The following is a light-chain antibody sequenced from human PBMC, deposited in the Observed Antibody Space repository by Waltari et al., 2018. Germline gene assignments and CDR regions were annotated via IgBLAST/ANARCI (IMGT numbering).Light chain of an antibody. CDR3: GTGDSSLSAWV. CDR1: SSNIGTNY. CDR2: ENN. Sequence: QSVLTQPPSVSAAPGQKVTISCSGSSSNIGTNYVSWYQQLPGTAPKLLIDENNQRRSGIPDRFSGSRSGTSATLGITGLQTGDEADYYCGTGDSSLSAWVFGGGTKLTVL. J-gene: IGLJ3*02. V-gene: IGLV1-51*02.